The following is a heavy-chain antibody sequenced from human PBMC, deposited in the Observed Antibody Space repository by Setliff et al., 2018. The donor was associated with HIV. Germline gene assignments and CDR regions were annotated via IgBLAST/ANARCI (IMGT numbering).Heavy chain of an antibody. CDR1: GFTFTDAW. CDR3: ADYGPLGVI. J-gene: IGHJ4*02. CDR2: IKSKRDGETT. V-gene: IGHV3-15*01. D-gene: IGHD4-17*01. Sequence: PVGSLRLSCEDSGFTFTDAWMNWVRQAPGKGLEWVGRIKSKRDGETTEYAAPVKGRFTISRHDSRETVYLQMNSLKSEDTAVYYCADYGPLGVIWGQGTSVTVSS.